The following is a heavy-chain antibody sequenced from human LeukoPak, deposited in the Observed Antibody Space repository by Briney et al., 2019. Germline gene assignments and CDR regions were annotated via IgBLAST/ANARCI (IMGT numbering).Heavy chain of an antibody. CDR2: TYYRSTWYN. Sequence: SQTLSLTCAISGDSVSSNSVTWNWLRQSPSRGLEWLGRTYYRSTWYNDYAVSVKGRITVNPDTSKNQFSLYLNPVTPEDTAVYYCARRLTQYDCFDPWGQGILVTVSS. V-gene: IGHV6-1*01. CDR1: GDSVSSNSVT. J-gene: IGHJ5*02. D-gene: IGHD2-2*01. CDR3: ARRLTQYDCFDP.